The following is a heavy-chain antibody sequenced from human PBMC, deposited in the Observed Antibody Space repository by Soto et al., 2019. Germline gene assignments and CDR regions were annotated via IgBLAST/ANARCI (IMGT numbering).Heavy chain of an antibody. D-gene: IGHD2-15*01. CDR1: GFTFSSYG. J-gene: IGHJ3*01. CDR2: IWYDGSNK. Sequence: PGGSLRLSCAASGFTFSSYGMHWVRQAPGKGLEWVAVIWYDGSNKYYADSVKGRFTISRDNSKNTLYLQMNSLRAEDTAVYYCAREEGYCGGGSCFRSAFDLWGQGTVVTVS. V-gene: IGHV3-33*01. CDR3: AREEGYCGGGSCFRSAFDL.